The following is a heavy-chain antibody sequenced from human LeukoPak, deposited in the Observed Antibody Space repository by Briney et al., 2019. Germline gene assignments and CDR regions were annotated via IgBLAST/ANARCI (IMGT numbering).Heavy chain of an antibody. V-gene: IGHV1-2*02. CDR3: ARGPEDLAVVVTATEYFLH. D-gene: IGHD2-21*02. CDR2: INPNSGGT. CDR1: GHTFSDYY. J-gene: IGHJ1*01. Sequence: ASVKVSCKTSGHTFSDYYMYWVRQAPGQGPEWMGWINPNSGGTNYAQRFQGRVTMTRDTSINTAYMELRNLRSDDTAVYYCARGPEDLAVVVTATEYFLHWGQGTLVTVSS.